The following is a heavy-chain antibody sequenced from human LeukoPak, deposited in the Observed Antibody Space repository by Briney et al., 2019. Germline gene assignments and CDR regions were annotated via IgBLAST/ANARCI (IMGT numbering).Heavy chain of an antibody. D-gene: IGHD2-21*02. CDR1: GYTFPANY. CDR3: ARTLTLPNWFDP. Sequence: ASVKVSCKASGYTFPANYMHWVRQAPGQGLEWMGIINPSGGSTSYAQKFQGRVTMTRDTSTSTVYMELSSLRSEDTAVYYCARTLTLPNWFDPWGQGTLVTVSS. J-gene: IGHJ5*02. V-gene: IGHV1-46*01. CDR2: INPSGGST.